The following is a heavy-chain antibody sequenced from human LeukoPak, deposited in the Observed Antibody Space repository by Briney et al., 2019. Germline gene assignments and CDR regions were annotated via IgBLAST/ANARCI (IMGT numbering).Heavy chain of an antibody. CDR2: IYYSGST. Sequence: SETLSLTCTVSGGSISSSSYYWGWSRQPPGKGLEWIGSIYYSGSTYYNPSLKSRVTISVDTSKNQFSLKLSSVTAADTAVYYCARGNYYDSSGYSWGWGQGTLVTVSS. CDR1: GGSISSSSYY. CDR3: ARGNYYDSSGYSWG. D-gene: IGHD3-22*01. J-gene: IGHJ4*02. V-gene: IGHV4-39*07.